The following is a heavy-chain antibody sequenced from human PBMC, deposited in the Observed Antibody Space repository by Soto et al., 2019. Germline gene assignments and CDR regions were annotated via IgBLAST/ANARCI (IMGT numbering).Heavy chain of an antibody. D-gene: IGHD3-10*01. Sequence: VGSLRLSCVASGLTFGGRAMSWVRQAPGEGLQWVSTITDTGGDAKYADPVRGRFVISRDNSKKTLYLQMTSLTAEDSAMYFCARGSTDSYPGSRIFDFWGRGTLVTVSS. V-gene: IGHV3-23*01. CDR3: ARGSTDSYPGSRIFDF. CDR1: GLTFGGRA. CDR2: ITDTGGDA. J-gene: IGHJ4*02.